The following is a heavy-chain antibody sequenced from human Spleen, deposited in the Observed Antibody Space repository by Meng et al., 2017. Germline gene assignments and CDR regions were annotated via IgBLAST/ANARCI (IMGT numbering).Heavy chain of an antibody. Sequence: SETLSLTCIVSGGSTSSSNYYWGWVRQPPGKGLEWIATIYYSGNSYYNPSLTSRVTISVDTSKNQFSLKLNSVTAADTAVYYCVRIPVAGTIDYWGQGTLVTVSS. CDR1: GGSTSSSNYY. D-gene: IGHD6-19*01. J-gene: IGHJ4*02. CDR2: IYYSGNS. CDR3: VRIPVAGTIDY. V-gene: IGHV4-39*07.